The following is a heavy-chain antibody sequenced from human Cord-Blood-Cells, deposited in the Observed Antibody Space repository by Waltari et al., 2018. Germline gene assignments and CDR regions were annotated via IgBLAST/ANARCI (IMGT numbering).Heavy chain of an antibody. V-gene: IGHV1-69*10. CDR2: IIPILGIA. D-gene: IGHD3-10*01. J-gene: IGHJ3*02. Sequence: QVQLVQSGAEVKKPGSSVKVSCKASGGTFCSYAFSWVRQAPGQGLEWMGGIIPILGIANYAQKFQGRVTITADKSTSTAYMELSSLRSEDTAVYYCARDYYGSGSYAFDIWGQGTMVTVSS. CDR3: ARDYYGSGSYAFDI. CDR1: GGTFCSYA.